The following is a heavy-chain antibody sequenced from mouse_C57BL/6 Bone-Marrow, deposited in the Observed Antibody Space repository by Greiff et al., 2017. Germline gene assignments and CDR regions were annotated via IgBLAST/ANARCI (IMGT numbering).Heavy chain of an antibody. V-gene: IGHV5-4*03. D-gene: IGHD1-1*01. Sequence: EVKLVESGGGLVKPGGSLKLSCAASGFTFSSYAMSWVRQTPEKRLEWVATISDGGSYTYYPDNVKGRFTISRDNAKNNLYLQMSHLKSEDTAMYYCARVLYYYGSSSFYFDYWGQGTTLTVSS. CDR3: ARVLYYYGSSSFYFDY. CDR1: GFTFSSYA. J-gene: IGHJ2*01. CDR2: ISDGGSYT.